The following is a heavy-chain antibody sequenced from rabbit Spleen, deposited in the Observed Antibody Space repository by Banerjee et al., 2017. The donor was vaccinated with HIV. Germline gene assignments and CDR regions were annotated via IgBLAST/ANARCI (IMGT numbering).Heavy chain of an antibody. J-gene: IGHJ4*01. D-gene: IGHD4-1*01. CDR2: INTATAKA. V-gene: IGHV1S45*01. CDR3: VRNSGWGVSYFTL. CDR1: GFDFSNYYM. Sequence: QEQLKESGGGLVQPGGSLKLSCKASGFDFSNYYMSWVRQAPGKGLEWIACINTATAKAVYASWAKGRFTISRASSTTVFLQMTSLTAADTATYFCVRNSGWGVSYFTLWGPGTLVTVS.